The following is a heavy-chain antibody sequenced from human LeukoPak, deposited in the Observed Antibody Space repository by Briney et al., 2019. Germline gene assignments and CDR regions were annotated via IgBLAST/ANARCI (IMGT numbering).Heavy chain of an antibody. J-gene: IGHJ4*02. CDR1: GGSITTGDYS. Sequence: SETLSLTCAVSGGSITTGDYSWNWIRQPPGKGLEWIGYIYHSGSTYYNPSLKSRVTISVDRSKNQFSQKLSSVTATDTAVYYCARKDYGVDSWGQGTLVTVSS. V-gene: IGHV4-30-2*01. CDR3: ARKDYGVDS. D-gene: IGHD4-17*01. CDR2: IYHSGST.